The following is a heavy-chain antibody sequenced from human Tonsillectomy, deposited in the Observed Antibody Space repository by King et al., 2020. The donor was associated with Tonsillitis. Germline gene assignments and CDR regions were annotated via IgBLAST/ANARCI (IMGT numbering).Heavy chain of an antibody. CDR3: GRNYECRGCSCYGQDGMDV. D-gene: IGHD2-15*01. Sequence: VQLVESGGGLVQPGGSLRLSCAASGFTFSSYWMYWVRQVPGKGLVWVSRINSDGSSTSFADSVKGRFTISRDNVKNRLYLQMNSLRVEDTAVYYCGRNYECRGCSCYGQDGMDVWGQGTTVTVSS. CDR1: GFTFSSYW. CDR2: INSDGSST. V-gene: IGHV3-74*01. J-gene: IGHJ6*02.